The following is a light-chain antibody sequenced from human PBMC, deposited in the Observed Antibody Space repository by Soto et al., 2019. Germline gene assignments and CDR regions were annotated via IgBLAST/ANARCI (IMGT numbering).Light chain of an antibody. CDR1: QTISSW. CDR2: GAS. J-gene: IGKJ1*01. V-gene: IGKV1-5*01. CDR3: LQDINYPWT. Sequence: IQMNQSPSTLSGSVGDRVTITCRASQTISSWLAWYQQKPGKPPKVLIYGASNLQSGVPPRFSGSGSGTDFTLAISSLQPEDSATYYCLQDINYPWTFGQGTKVDIK.